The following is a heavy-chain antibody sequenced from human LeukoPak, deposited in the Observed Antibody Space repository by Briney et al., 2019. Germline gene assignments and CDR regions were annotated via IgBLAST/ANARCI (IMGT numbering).Heavy chain of an antibody. CDR1: GFTFSSYA. Sequence: GGSLRLSCAASGFTFSSYAMHWVRQAPGKGLEWVAVISYDGSNKYYADSVKGRFTISRDNSKNTLYLQMNSLRAKDTAVYYCAREEQLAAFDYWGQGTLVTVSS. V-gene: IGHV3-30-3*01. CDR2: ISYDGSNK. CDR3: AREEQLAAFDY. J-gene: IGHJ4*02. D-gene: IGHD6-6*01.